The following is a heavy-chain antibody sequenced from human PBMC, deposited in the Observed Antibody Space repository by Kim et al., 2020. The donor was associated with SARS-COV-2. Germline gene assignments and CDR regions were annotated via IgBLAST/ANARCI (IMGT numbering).Heavy chain of an antibody. CDR2: IYYSGST. CDR3: ARGRIGWGDNDAFDI. D-gene: IGHD6-19*01. Sequence: SETLSLTCTVSGGSISSSSYYWGWIRQPPGKGLEWIGSIYYSGSTYYNPSLKSRVTISVDTSKNQFSLKLSSVTAADTAVYYCARGRIGWGDNDAFDIWG. V-gene: IGHV4-39*01. J-gene: IGHJ3*02. CDR1: GGSISSSSYY.